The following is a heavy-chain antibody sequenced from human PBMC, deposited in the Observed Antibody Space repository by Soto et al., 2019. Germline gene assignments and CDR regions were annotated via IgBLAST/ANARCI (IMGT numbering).Heavy chain of an antibody. CDR3: ARESDSGSYYFDF. J-gene: IGHJ4*02. Sequence: VILSLSYTVAGGTISSGGDCWSRKRQPPGKGLEWIGYIYNSGSTNYNPSLKSRVTISVDTSKNHFSLRMSSVTAADPAVYYCARESDSGSYYFDFWVRGTLVTGSS. D-gene: IGHD3-10*01. CDR1: GGTISSGGDC. CDR2: IYNSGST. V-gene: IGHV4-61*03.